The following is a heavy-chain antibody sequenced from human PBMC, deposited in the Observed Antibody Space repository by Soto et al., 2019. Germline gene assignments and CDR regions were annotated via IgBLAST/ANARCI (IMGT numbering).Heavy chain of an antibody. V-gene: IGHV4-61*01. D-gene: IGHD4-17*01. CDR1: GGSVSSGTYY. J-gene: IGHJ4*02. CDR3: ARQIRWPGGLFDY. CDR2: IYYSGST. Sequence: QVQLQESGPGLVKPSETLSLTCTVSGGSVSSGTYYWSWIRQPPGKGLEWIGYIYYSGSTNYNPSHNTRATISVATSKNPFSLRLSSVTAADTALYYCARQIRWPGGLFDYWGQGTLVTVSS.